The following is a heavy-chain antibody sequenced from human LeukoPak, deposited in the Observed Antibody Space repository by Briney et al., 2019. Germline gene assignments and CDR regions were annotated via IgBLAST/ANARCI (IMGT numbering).Heavy chain of an antibody. CDR1: GFTFSSYG. J-gene: IGHJ4*02. D-gene: IGHD5-24*01. CDR2: IWYDGSNK. CDR3: AKDVGYTPGYYFDY. V-gene: IGHV3-33*06. Sequence: GRSLRLSCAASGFTFSSYGMHWVRQAPGKGLEWVAVIWYDGSNKYYADSVKGRFTISRDNSKNTLYLQMNSLRAEDTAVYYCAKDVGYTPGYYFDYWGQGTLVTVSS.